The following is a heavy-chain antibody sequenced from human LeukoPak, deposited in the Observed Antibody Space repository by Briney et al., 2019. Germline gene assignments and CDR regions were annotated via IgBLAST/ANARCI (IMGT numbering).Heavy chain of an antibody. CDR2: IRYDGSNK. D-gene: IGHD1-26*01. J-gene: IGHJ4*02. CDR3: AKSPGSSSSTDY. V-gene: IGHV3-30*02. Sequence: GGSLRLSCAASGFTFSSYGMHWVRRAPGKGLEWVAFIRYDGSNKYYADSVKGRFTISRDNSKNTLYLQMNSLRAEDTAVYYCAKSPGSSSSTDYWGQGTLVTVSS. CDR1: GFTFSSYG.